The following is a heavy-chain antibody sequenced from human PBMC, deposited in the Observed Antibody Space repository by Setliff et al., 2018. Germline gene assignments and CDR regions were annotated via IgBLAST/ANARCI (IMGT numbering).Heavy chain of an antibody. D-gene: IGHD6-6*01. J-gene: IGHJ6*03. CDR3: ATSIAARYYYYYMDV. V-gene: IGHV4-34*01. CDR2: INHSGST. CDR1: GGSFSGYY. Sequence: TSETLSLTCAVYGGSFSGYYWSWIRQPPGKGLEWIGEINHSGSTNYNPSLKSRVTIPVDTSKNQFSLKLSSVTAADTAVYYCATSIAARYYYYYMDVWGKGTTVTVSS.